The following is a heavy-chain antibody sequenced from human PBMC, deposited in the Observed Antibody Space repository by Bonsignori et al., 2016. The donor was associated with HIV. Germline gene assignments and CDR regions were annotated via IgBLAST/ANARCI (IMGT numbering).Heavy chain of an antibody. Sequence: WIRQPPGKGLEWIGSIYYSGSTYYNPSLKSRVTISVDTSKNQFSLKLSSVTAADTAVYYCARATNYYYYYMDVWGKGTTVTVSS. V-gene: IGHV4-39*07. D-gene: IGHD1-14*01. CDR2: IYYSGST. CDR3: ARATNYYYYYMDV. J-gene: IGHJ6*03.